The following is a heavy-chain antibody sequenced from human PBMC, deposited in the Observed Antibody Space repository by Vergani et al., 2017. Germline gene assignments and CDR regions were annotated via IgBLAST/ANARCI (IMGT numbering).Heavy chain of an antibody. D-gene: IGHD5-12*01. CDR2: IYYSGST. CDR3: ARGKFGYSGYDSRRYYYYYYYMDV. J-gene: IGHJ6*03. Sequence: QVQLQESGPGLVKPSQTLSLTCTVSGGSISSGGYYWSWIRQHPGKGLEWIGYIYYSGSTYYNPSLKSLVTISVDTSKNQCSLKLSSVTAADTAVYYCARGKFGYSGYDSRRYYYYYYYMDVWGKGTTVTVSS. CDR1: GGSISSGGYY. V-gene: IGHV4-31*01.